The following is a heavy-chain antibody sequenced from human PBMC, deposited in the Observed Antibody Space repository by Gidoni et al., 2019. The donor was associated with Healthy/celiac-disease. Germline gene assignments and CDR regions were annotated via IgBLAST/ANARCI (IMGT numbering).Heavy chain of an antibody. CDR1: GFTFSSYS. CDR2: ISSSSSSI. V-gene: IGHV3-21*01. J-gene: IGHJ3*02. CDR3: ATKGLTHGAFDI. Sequence: EVQLVESGGGLVKPGGALRLSCAASGFTFSSYSMIWVRQAPGKGLEWVSSISSSSSSIYYADSVKGRFTISRDNAKNSLYLQMNSLRAEDTAVYYCATKGLTHGAFDIWGQGTMVTVSS.